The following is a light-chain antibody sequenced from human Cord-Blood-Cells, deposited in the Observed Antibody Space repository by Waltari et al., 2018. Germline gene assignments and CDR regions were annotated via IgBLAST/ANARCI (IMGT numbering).Light chain of an antibody. CDR1: QSVSSN. CDR2: GAA. V-gene: IGKV3-15*01. J-gene: IGKJ2*01. CDR3: QQYNNCPMYT. Sequence: VMTQSPATLSVSPGERATLSCRAMQSVSSNLAWYQQKPGQTPRLLIYGAATRPTSIPARISSSRSGTKFTPPISSLQSEDVSVYYCQQYNNCPMYTFGQGTKLEIK.